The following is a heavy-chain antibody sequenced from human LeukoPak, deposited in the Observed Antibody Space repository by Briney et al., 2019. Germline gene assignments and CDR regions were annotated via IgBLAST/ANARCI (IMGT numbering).Heavy chain of an antibody. CDR2: ISGSGGST. D-gene: IGHD6-13*01. CDR3: AKELIAAAVVDY. CDR1: GFTFSSYA. Sequence: GGSLRLSCAASGFTFSSYAMSWVRQAPGKGLEWVSAISGSGGSTYYAYSVNGRFTISRDNSKNTLYLQMNSLRAEDTAVSYCAKELIAAAVVDYWGQGTLVTVSS. J-gene: IGHJ4*02. V-gene: IGHV3-23*01.